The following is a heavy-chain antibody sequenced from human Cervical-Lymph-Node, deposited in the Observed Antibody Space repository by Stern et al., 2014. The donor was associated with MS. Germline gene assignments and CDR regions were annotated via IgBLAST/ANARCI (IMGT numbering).Heavy chain of an antibody. J-gene: IGHJ4*02. Sequence: QLQLQESGPGLVKPSETLSLTCAVSGGSIINYYWSWIRQPPGKGLEWIGYVYHSGATNYNPSLKSRVSISVDTPKSQFSLKLKSVTAADTAVYYCARSKLGTTTGFDYWGQGTGVTVSS. CDR2: VYHSGAT. V-gene: IGHV4-59*01. CDR1: GGSIINYY. CDR3: ARSKLGTTTGFDY. D-gene: IGHD1-7*01.